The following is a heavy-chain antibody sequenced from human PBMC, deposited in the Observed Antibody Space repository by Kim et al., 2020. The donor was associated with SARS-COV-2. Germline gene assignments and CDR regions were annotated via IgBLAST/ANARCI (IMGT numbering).Heavy chain of an antibody. CDR2: IKSKTDGGTT. J-gene: IGHJ4*02. D-gene: IGHD3-16*02. V-gene: IGHV3-15*01. CDR1: GFTFSNAW. CDR3: TQGSPYYDYVWGSYRYRDY. Sequence: GGSLRLSCAASGFTFSNAWMSWVRQAPGKGLEWVGRIKSKTDGGTTDYAAPVKGRFTISRDDSKNTLYLQMNSLKTEDTAVYYCTQGSPYYDYVWGSYRYRDYWGQGTLVTVSS.